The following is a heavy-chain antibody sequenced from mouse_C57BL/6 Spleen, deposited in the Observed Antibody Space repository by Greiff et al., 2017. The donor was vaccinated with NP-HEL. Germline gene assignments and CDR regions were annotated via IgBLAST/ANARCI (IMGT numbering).Heavy chain of an antibody. CDR3: ARAYGSRWYFDV. CDR1: GFTFSDYG. D-gene: IGHD1-1*01. CDR2: ISSGSSTI. V-gene: IGHV5-17*01. Sequence: EVQRVESGGGLVKPGGSLKLSCASFGFTFSDYGMHLVRQAPEKGLEWVAYISSGSSTIYYADTVKDRFTISRDNAKNTLFLQMTSLRSEDTAMYYCARAYGSRWYFDVWGTGTTVTVSS. J-gene: IGHJ1*03.